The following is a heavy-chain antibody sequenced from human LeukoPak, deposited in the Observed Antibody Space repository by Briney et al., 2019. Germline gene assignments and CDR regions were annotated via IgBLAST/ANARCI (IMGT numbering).Heavy chain of an antibody. CDR2: ISSSSSYI. V-gene: IGHV3-21*01. CDR1: GFTFSSYS. Sequence: GGSLRLSCAASGFTFSSYSMNWVRQAPGKGLEWVSSISSSSSYIYYADSVKGRFTISRDNAKNSLYLQMNSLRAEDTAVYYCARGKMRTLALAEYFQDWGQGTLVTVSS. CDR3: ARGKMRTLALAEYFQD. J-gene: IGHJ1*01.